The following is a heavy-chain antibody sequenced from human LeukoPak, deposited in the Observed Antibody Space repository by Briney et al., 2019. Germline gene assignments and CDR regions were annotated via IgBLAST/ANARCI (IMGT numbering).Heavy chain of an antibody. CDR2: VNPNSGGT. D-gene: IGHD2-21*02. CDR3: ARGLYSGDWGVDC. V-gene: IGHV1-2*06. Sequence: ASVKVSCKASGYTFTSYGISWVRQAPGQGLEWMGRVNPNSGGTNYAQKFQGRVTMTRDTSISTVYMELSRLRSDDTAVYYCARGLYSGDWGVDCWGQGTLVTVSS. CDR1: GYTFTSYG. J-gene: IGHJ4*02.